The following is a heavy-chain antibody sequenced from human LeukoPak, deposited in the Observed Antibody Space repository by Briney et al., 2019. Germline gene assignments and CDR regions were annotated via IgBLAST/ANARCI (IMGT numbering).Heavy chain of an antibody. CDR2: ISGSGGST. V-gene: IGHV3-23*01. J-gene: IGHJ4*02. D-gene: IGHD6-19*01. Sequence: PGGSLRLSCAASGFTVSSNYMSWVRQAPGKGLEWVSAISGSGGSTYYADSVKGRFTISRDNSKNTLYLQMNSLRAEDTAVYYCAKDRGYSSGWYNYWGQGTLVTVSS. CDR1: GFTVSSNY. CDR3: AKDRGYSSGWYNY.